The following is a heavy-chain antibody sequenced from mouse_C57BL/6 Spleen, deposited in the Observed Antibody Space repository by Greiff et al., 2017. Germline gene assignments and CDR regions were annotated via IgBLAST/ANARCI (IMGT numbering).Heavy chain of an antibody. D-gene: IGHD1-1*01. J-gene: IGHJ2*01. CDR1: GYAFSSSW. Sequence: QVQLQQSGPELVKPGASVKISCKASGYAFSSSWMNWVKQRPGKGLEWIGRIYPGDGDTNYNGKFKGKATLTADKSSSTAYMQLSSLTSEDSAVYFCARKGGSSFYYFDYWGQGTTLTVSS. CDR2: IYPGDGDT. CDR3: ARKGGSSFYYFDY. V-gene: IGHV1-82*01.